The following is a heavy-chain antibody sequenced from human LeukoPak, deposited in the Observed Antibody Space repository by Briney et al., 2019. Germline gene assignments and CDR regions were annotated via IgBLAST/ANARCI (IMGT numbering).Heavy chain of an antibody. D-gene: IGHD4-17*01. Sequence: GGSLRLSCAASGFTFSSYAMSWVRQAPGKGLEWVSAISGSGGSTYYADSVKGRFTISRDNSKNTLYLQMNSLRAEDTAVYYCAAAPTDVYYFDYWGQGTLVTVSS. J-gene: IGHJ4*02. CDR1: GFTFSSYA. CDR2: ISGSGGST. V-gene: IGHV3-23*01. CDR3: AAAPTDVYYFDY.